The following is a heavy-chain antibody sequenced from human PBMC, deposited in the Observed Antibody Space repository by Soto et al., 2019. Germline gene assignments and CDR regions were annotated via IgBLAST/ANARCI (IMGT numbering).Heavy chain of an antibody. CDR3: VVGLPVQMSSIGIDY. Sequence: PGESLKISCKTSGYSFTNYWISWVRLMPGKGPEWMGTFDPDESFTEYNPSFQGHVTVSGDRSINTAYVHFSSLKASDTAMYYCVVGLPVQMSSIGIDYWGQGTLVTVLL. V-gene: IGHV5-10-1*01. CDR2: FDPDESFT. J-gene: IGHJ4*02. CDR1: GYSFTNYW. D-gene: IGHD1-1*01.